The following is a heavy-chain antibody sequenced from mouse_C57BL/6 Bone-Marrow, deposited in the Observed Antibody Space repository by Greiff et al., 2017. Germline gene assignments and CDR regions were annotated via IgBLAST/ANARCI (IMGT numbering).Heavy chain of an antibody. CDR2: INPGSGGT. V-gene: IGHV1-54*01. CDR3: ARKITTVYYYAMDY. Sequence: VQLQRSEPELVRPGTSVRVSCKASGYAFPNYLLEGLKQRPGQGLEWIGVINPGSGGTNYNEKFKGKATLTADKSSSTAYMQLSSLTSEDSAVYFCARKITTVYYYAMDYWGQGTSVTVSS. CDR1: GYAFPNYL. D-gene: IGHD1-1*01. J-gene: IGHJ4*01.